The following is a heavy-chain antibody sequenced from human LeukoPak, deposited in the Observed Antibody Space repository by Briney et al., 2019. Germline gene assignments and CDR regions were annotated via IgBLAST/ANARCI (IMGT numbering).Heavy chain of an antibody. CDR3: AREATAMGGYYMDV. CDR1: GGTFSSYA. J-gene: IGHJ6*03. CDR2: IIPIFGTA. V-gene: IGHV1-69*05. D-gene: IGHD5-18*01. Sequence: SVKLSCKASGGTFSSYAISWVRQAPGQGLEWMGRIIPIFGTANYAQKFQGRVTITTDESTSTAYMELSSLRSEDTAVYYCAREATAMGGYYMDVWGKGTTVTVSS.